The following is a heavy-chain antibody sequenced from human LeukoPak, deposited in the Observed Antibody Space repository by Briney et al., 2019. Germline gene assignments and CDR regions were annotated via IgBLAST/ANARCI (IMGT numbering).Heavy chain of an antibody. CDR2: IWYDGNSK. CDR3: ASDISSSLDAFDI. Sequence: GGSLRLSCAASGFTFSSFGLHWVRQAPGKGLEWVAVIWYDGNSKYYADSVKGRFTISRDNSKNTLNLQMNSLRAEDTAVYYCASDISSSLDAFDIWGQGTMVTVSS. V-gene: IGHV3-33*01. J-gene: IGHJ3*02. D-gene: IGHD6-13*01. CDR1: GFTFSSFG.